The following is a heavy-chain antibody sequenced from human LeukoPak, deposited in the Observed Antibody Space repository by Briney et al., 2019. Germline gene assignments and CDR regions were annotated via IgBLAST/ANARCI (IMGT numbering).Heavy chain of an antibody. V-gene: IGHV3-74*01. CDR2: INNEESTI. Sequence: TGGPLRLSCAVSGFTFSNYWMHWVRQAPGKGLVWVSRINNEESTISYADSVKGRFTVSRDNAKNTLYLQMNSLRDEDTAVYYCARGYSSNYRVDYWGQGTLVTVSS. D-gene: IGHD6-13*01. CDR3: ARGYSSNYRVDY. J-gene: IGHJ4*02. CDR1: GFTFSNYW.